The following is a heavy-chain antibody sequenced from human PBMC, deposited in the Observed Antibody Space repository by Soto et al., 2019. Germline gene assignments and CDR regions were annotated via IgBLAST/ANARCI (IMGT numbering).Heavy chain of an antibody. CDR3: ARDPDGSGPKF. D-gene: IGHD3-10*01. J-gene: IGHJ3*01. CDR1: GFTVSSNF. CDR2: LYTGGST. Sequence: EVQLVESGGGLIQPGGSVRLSCAASGFTVSSNFMSWVRQAPGKGLEWVSLLYTGGSTDYIASVKGRFTISRDNSKNMLYLQMNSLRAEDTAVYRCARDPDGSGPKFWGQVTMVIVSS. V-gene: IGHV3-53*01.